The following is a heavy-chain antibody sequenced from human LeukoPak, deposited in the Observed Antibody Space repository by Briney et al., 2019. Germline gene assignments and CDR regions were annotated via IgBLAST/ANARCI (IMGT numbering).Heavy chain of an antibody. CDR3: ARHSGRGNAFDI. Sequence: KTSETLSLTCTVSGGSVSSNIYYWSWIRQPPGKGLEWIGYIYYSGSTNYKPSLKSRVTISVDTSKNQISLNLRSVTAADTAVYYCARHSGRGNAFDIWGQGTRVTVSS. J-gene: IGHJ3*02. CDR2: IYYSGST. D-gene: IGHD6-13*01. CDR1: GGSVSSNIYY. V-gene: IGHV4-61*01.